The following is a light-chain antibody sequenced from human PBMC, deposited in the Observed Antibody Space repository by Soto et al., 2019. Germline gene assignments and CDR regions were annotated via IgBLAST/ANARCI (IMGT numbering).Light chain of an antibody. CDR2: RSD. J-gene: IGLJ1*01. Sequence: QSVLTQPPSASGTPGQRVTISCCGSSSNIRSNTVNWYQQLPGTAPRLLMYRSDQRPSGVPDRFSGSKSGTSASLAISGLQSEDEADYYCAAWDDSLNGRVFGTGTKVTVL. CDR3: AAWDDSLNGRV. CDR1: SSNIRSNT. V-gene: IGLV1-44*01.